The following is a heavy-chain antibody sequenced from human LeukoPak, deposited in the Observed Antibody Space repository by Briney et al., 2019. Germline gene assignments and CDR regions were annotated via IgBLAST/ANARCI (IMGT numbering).Heavy chain of an antibody. V-gene: IGHV3-21*01. J-gene: IGHJ3*02. D-gene: IGHD5-24*01. CDR2: ISGSSSYI. CDR1: GFTFSSYS. CDR3: ARDSRDGYNEGAFDI. Sequence: GGSLRLSCAASGFTFSSYSMNWVRQAPGKGLEWVSSISGSSSYIYYADSVKGRFTISRDNAKNSLYLQMNSLRAEDTAVYYCARDSRDGYNEGAFDIWGQGTMVTVSS.